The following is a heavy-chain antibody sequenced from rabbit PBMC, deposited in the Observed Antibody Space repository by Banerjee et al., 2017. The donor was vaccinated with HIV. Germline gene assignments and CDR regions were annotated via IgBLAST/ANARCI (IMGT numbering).Heavy chain of an antibody. CDR3: ARAGPGNNYWLTRLDL. D-gene: IGHD8-1*01. CDR1: GLDFSSRYW. V-gene: IGHV1S40*01. CDR2: IGTGDGST. Sequence: QSLEESGGDLVQPGASLTLTCTASGLDFSSRYWISWVRQAPGKGLEWIGYIGTGDGSTYYASWVNGRFTISKTSSTTVTLQMTSLTAADTATYFCARAGPGNNYWLTRLDLWGPGTLVTVS. J-gene: IGHJ3*01.